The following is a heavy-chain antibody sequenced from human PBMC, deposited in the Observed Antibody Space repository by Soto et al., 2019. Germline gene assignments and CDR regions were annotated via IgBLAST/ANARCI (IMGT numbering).Heavy chain of an antibody. CDR1: GGSISSGGYY. CDR3: ARASSRYCSSTSCPSPAGPTDAFDI. D-gene: IGHD2-2*01. Sequence: SETLSLTCTVSGGSISSGGYYWSWIRQHPGKGLEWIGYIYYSGSTYYNPSLKSRVTISVDTSKNQFSLKLSSVTAADTAVYYCARASSRYCSSTSCPSPAGPTDAFDIWGQGTMVTVSS. CDR2: IYYSGST. J-gene: IGHJ3*02. V-gene: IGHV4-31*03.